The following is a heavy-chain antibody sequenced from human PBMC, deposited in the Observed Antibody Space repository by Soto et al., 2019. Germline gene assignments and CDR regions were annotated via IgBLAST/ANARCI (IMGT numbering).Heavy chain of an antibody. CDR2: VWYDGTNK. CDR3: VRGTSTSPDY. V-gene: IGHV3-33*01. D-gene: IGHD2-2*01. CDR1: GFTFSSYG. J-gene: IGHJ4*02. Sequence: QVELVESGGGVVQPGRSLRLSCAASGFTFSSYGMHWVRQAPGKGLEWVAVVWYDGTNKNYADSVKGRFTISRDNSKNTLYLQMNSLGAEDTAVYDCVRGTSTSPDYWGQGTLVTVSS.